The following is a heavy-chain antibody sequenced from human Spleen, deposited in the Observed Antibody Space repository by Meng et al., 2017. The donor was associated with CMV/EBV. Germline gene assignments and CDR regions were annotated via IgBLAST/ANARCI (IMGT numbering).Heavy chain of an antibody. V-gene: IGHV3-11*04. D-gene: IGHD2-2*01. CDR1: GFGFGSYP. CDR2: ISSSGSTI. J-gene: IGHJ3*02. CDR3: ASGSMIVVVPAASAFDI. Sequence: GESLKISCAASGFGFGSYPLSWVRQAPGKGLEWVSYISSSGSTIYYADSVKGRFTISRDNAKNSLYLQMNSLRAEDTAVYYCASGSMIVVVPAASAFDIWGQGTMVTVSS.